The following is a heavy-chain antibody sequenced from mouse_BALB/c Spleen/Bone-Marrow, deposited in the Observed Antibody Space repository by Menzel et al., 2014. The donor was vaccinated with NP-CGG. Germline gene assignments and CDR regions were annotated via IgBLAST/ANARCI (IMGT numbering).Heavy chain of an antibody. D-gene: IGHD1-1*02. CDR2: ISYSGST. Sequence: ESGPSLVKPSQPLSLPCSVTGDSITSGYWNWIRKFPGNKLEYMGYISYSGSTYFNPSLKSRISITRDTSKNQYYLQLNSVTTEDTATYYCARLGGYGPYFDYWGQGTTLTVSS. CDR1: GDSITSGY. CDR3: ARLGGYGPYFDY. J-gene: IGHJ2*01. V-gene: IGHV3-8*02.